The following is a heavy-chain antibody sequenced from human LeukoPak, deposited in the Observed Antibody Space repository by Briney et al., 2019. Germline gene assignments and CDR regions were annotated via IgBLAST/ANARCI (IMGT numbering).Heavy chain of an antibody. D-gene: IGHD1-26*01. CDR3: ARAVHEGWELHTIDY. V-gene: IGHV4-39*07. J-gene: IGHJ4*02. CDR1: GGSISSNSYY. Sequence: SETLSLTCAVSGGSISSNSYYWGWIRQPPGKGLEWIGSIYYSGSTYYNPSLKSRVTISVDTSKNQFSLKLSSVTAADTAVYYCARAVHEGWELHTIDYWGQGTLVTVSS. CDR2: IYYSGST.